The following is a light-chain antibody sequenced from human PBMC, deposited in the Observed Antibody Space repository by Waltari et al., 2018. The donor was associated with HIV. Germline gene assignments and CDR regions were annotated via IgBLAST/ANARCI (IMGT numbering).Light chain of an antibody. J-gene: IGLJ1*01. CDR1: SRDVGAFNF. V-gene: IGLV2-14*01. Sequence: QSALIQPASVSGSPGQSITISCTGTSRDVGAFNFVSWYQQHPGKAPKLMIYEVSNRPSGVSDRFSSSKSRNTASLTISRLQAEDEADDYCKSHTTSSTRVFGTGTRVSVL. CDR2: EVS. CDR3: KSHTTSSTRV.